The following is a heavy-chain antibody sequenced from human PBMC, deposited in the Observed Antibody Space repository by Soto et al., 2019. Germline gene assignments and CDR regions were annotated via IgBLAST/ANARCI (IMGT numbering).Heavy chain of an antibody. Sequence: PSETLSLTCTVSGGSISSYYWSWIRQPPGKGLEWIGYIYYSGSTNYNPSLKSRVTISVDTSKNQFSLKLSSVTAADTAVYYCASVAIAAAGHLPYYFDYWGQGTPVTVSS. CDR1: GGSISSYY. V-gene: IGHV4-59*01. CDR2: IYYSGST. D-gene: IGHD6-13*01. CDR3: ASVAIAAAGHLPYYFDY. J-gene: IGHJ4*02.